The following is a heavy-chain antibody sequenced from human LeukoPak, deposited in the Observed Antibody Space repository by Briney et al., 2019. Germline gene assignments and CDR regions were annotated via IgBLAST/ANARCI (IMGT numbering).Heavy chain of an antibody. Sequence: PGGSLRLSCAASGFTFSSYAMSWVRQAPGKGLEWVSYISSSGSTIYYADSVKGRFTISRDNAKNSLYLQMNSLRAEDTAVYYCATMIVVVTLDYWGQGTLVTVSS. CDR1: GFTFSSYA. D-gene: IGHD3-22*01. V-gene: IGHV3-48*04. J-gene: IGHJ4*02. CDR2: ISSSGSTI. CDR3: ATMIVVVTLDY.